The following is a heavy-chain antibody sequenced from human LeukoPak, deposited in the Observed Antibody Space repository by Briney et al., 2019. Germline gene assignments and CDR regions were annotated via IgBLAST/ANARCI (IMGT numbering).Heavy chain of an antibody. CDR3: ATRPSHYDNNEGRFHY. J-gene: IGHJ1*01. Sequence: ASVKVSCKASGYSLNELSIHWVRQAPGKGLEWMGSFDPEDNETIYAQKLQGRVTMTEDTSTDTAYMELRSLRSDDTAVYYCATRPSHYDNNEGRFHYWGQGTLVIVSS. V-gene: IGHV1-24*01. CDR1: GYSLNELS. CDR2: FDPEDNET. D-gene: IGHD3-16*01.